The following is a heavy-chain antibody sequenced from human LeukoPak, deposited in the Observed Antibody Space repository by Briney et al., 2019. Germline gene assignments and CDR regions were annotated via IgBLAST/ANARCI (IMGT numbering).Heavy chain of an antibody. J-gene: IGHJ3*02. CDR2: ISAYNGNT. D-gene: IGHD3-10*01. CDR1: GYTFTSYG. Sequence: ASVKVSCKASGYTFTSYGISWVRQAPGQGLEWMGWISAYNGNTNYAQKLQGRVTMTTDTSTSTAYMELRSLRSDNTAVYYCARCSRYYYGSGSYYNSDDAFDIWGQGTMVTVSS. CDR3: ARCSRYYYGSGSYYNSDDAFDI. V-gene: IGHV1-18*04.